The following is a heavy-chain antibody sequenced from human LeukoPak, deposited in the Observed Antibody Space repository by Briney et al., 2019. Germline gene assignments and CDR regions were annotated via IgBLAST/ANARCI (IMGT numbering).Heavy chain of an antibody. D-gene: IGHD2-8*01. Sequence: GASVKGSCKTSGNSFSNYAISWVGQAPGQGLEWMGGIIPFFGTANYAQKFQGRVTITADKSTSTAYMELSSLRSEDTAVYYCAREMGVYYFDYWGQGTLVTVSS. CDR2: IIPFFGTA. CDR3: AREMGVYYFDY. J-gene: IGHJ4*02. V-gene: IGHV1-69*06. CDR1: GNSFSNYA.